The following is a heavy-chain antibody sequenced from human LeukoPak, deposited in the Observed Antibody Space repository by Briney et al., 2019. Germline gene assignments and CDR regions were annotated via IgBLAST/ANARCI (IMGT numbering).Heavy chain of an antibody. D-gene: IGHD2-21*02. CDR2: ISYDGSNK. J-gene: IGHJ4*02. CDR3: ARAGHIVVVTAIHLDY. Sequence: GGSLRLSCAASGFTFSSYAMHWVRQAPGKGLEWVAVISYDGSNKYYADSVKGRFTISRDSSKNTLYLQMNSLRAEDTAVYYCARAGHIVVVTAIHLDYWGQGTLVTVSS. CDR1: GFTFSSYA. V-gene: IGHV3-30*04.